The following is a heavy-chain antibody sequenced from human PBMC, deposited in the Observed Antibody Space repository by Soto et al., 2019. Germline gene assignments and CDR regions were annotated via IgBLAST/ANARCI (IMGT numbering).Heavy chain of an antibody. V-gene: IGHV1-2*04. CDR3: AREIIQPRPDYYCDGMSV. CDR1: GYTFTGYY. Sequence: ASVKVSCKASGYTFTGYYMHWVRQAPGQGLEWMGWINPNSGGTNYAQKFQGWVTMTRDTSISTAYMELSRLRSDDTAVYYCAREIIQPRPDYYCDGMSVWGQGTTVTVSS. CDR2: INPNSGGT. D-gene: IGHD5-18*01. J-gene: IGHJ6*02.